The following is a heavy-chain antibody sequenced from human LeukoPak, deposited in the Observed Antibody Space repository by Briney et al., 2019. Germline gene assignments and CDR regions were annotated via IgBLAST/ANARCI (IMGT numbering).Heavy chain of an antibody. Sequence: SETLSLICAVYGGFFSGYYWSWIRQPPGKGLEWIGEINHSGSTNYNPSLKSRVTISVDTSKNQFSLKRSSVNAADTAVYYCARAVFYSYWGQRTLVTVSS. V-gene: IGHV4-34*01. D-gene: IGHD4-11*01. CDR3: ARAVFYSY. CDR2: INHSGST. CDR1: GGFFSGYY. J-gene: IGHJ4*02.